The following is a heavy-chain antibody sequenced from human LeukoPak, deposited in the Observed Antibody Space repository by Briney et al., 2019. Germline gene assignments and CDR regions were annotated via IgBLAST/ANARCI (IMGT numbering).Heavy chain of an antibody. CDR3: ARQGGSVLHYSDY. J-gene: IGHJ4*02. CDR1: GGSISSSSYY. V-gene: IGHV4-39*01. CDR2: IYYSGST. Sequence: SETLSLTCTVSGGSISSSSYYWGWIRQPPGKGLEWIGSIYYSGSTYYNPSLKSRVAISVDTSKNQFSLKLSSVTAADTAVYYCARQGGSVLHYSDYWGQGTLVTVSS. D-gene: IGHD5-12*01.